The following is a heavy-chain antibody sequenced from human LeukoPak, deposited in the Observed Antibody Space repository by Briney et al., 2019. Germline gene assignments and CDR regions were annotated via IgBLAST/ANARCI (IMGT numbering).Heavy chain of an antibody. CDR1: GGSISSGGYY. D-gene: IGHD6-13*01. V-gene: IGHV4-31*11. CDR3: ARDVEGSSWTFDY. Sequence: NPSETLSLTCAISGGSISSGGYYWSWIRQHPGKGLEWIGYIYYSGSTYYNPSLKSRVTISVDTSKNQFSLKLSSVTAADTAVYYCARDVEGSSWTFDYWGQGTLVTVSS. J-gene: IGHJ4*02. CDR2: IYYSGST.